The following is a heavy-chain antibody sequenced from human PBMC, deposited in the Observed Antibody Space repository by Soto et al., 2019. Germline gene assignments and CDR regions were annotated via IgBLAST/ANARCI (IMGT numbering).Heavy chain of an antibody. D-gene: IGHD3-22*01. CDR3: ARHPYYYDSSGYYPLYYYYGMDV. CDR2: IYPGDSDT. J-gene: IGHJ6*02. V-gene: IGHV5-51*01. CDR1: GYSFTSYW. Sequence: GESLKISCKGSGYSFTSYWIGWVRQMPGKGLEWMGIIYPGDSDTRYSPSFQGQVTISADKSISTAYLQWSSLKASDTAMYYCARHPYYYDSSGYYPLYYYYGMDVWGQGTTVTVSS.